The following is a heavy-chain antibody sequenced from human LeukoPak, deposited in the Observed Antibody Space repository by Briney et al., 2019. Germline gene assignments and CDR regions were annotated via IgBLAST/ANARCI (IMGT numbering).Heavy chain of an antibody. CDR3: ARLAWLIDY. CDR2: VNDSGGT. D-gene: IGHD6-19*01. Sequence: SETLSLTCAVYIDSFTNYYWNWIRQTPGKGLEWIGEVNDSGGTNINPSLRSRVILSVDTSKNQFSLKLISVTAADTAVYYCARLAWLIDYWGQGTLVTVSS. J-gene: IGHJ4*02. V-gene: IGHV4-34*01. CDR1: IDSFTNYY.